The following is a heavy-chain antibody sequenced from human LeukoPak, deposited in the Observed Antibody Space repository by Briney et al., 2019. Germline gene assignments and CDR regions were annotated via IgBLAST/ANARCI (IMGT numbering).Heavy chain of an antibody. CDR2: INTDGSST. CDR3: ARARPSCGGVCFDC. CDR1: GVTFSIYS. Sequence: GGSLRLSCASSGVTFSIYSMNWVREALGEGRVWVSRINTDGSSTSYADPVRGRFPISRDIAKNTRYLQMNSLRAEDTAVFYCARARPSCGGVCFDCWGQGTLVTVSS. D-gene: IGHD2-21*01. J-gene: IGHJ4*02. V-gene: IGHV3-74*01.